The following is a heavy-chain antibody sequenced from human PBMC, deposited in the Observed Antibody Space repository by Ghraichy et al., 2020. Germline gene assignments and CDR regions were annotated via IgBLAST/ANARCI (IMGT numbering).Heavy chain of an antibody. CDR2: ISRSSRTI. Sequence: GGSLRLSCAASGFTFSSYRMNWVRQAPGKGLEWVSYISRSSRTIYYADSVKGRFTISRDNAKNSLYLQMNSLRDEDTAVYYCARRKDTVVVVAAAYDAFDIWGQGTMVTVSS. J-gene: IGHJ3*02. CDR3: ARRKDTVVVVAAAYDAFDI. V-gene: IGHV3-48*02. D-gene: IGHD2-15*01. CDR1: GFTFSSYR.